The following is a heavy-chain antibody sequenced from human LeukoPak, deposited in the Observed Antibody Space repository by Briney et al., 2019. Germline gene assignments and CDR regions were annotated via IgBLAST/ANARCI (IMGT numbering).Heavy chain of an antibody. CDR2: INPSGGST. Sequence: GASVKVSCKASGYTFTSYYIHWVRQAPGQGLEWMGVINPSGGSTSYAQKFQGRVTMTRDTSTSTVYMELSSLRSEDTAVYYCARGPLATIVVVPAAPDYWGQGTLVTVSS. V-gene: IGHV1-46*01. CDR3: ARGPLATIVVVPAAPDY. CDR1: GYTFTSYY. D-gene: IGHD2-2*01. J-gene: IGHJ4*02.